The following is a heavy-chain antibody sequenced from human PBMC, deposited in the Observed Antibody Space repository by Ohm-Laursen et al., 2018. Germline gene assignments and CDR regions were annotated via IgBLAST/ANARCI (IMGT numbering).Heavy chain of an antibody. CDR3: ARVGTRNYFDY. CDR2: ISNNGRNT. D-gene: IGHD2-8*01. J-gene: IGHJ4*02. V-gene: IGHV3-64*02. CDR1: GFTFSGYA. Sequence: SLRLSCAASGFTFSGYAMHWVRQAPGKGLEYVSAISNNGRNTYYADSVKGRFTISRDNSKNTLYLQMGCLRAEDMAVYYCARVGTRNYFDYWGQGTLGTVSS.